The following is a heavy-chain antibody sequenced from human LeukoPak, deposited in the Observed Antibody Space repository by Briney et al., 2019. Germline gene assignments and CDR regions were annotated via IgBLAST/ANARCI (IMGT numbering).Heavy chain of an antibody. Sequence: GGSLRLSCAASGFTFSSYAMSWVRQAPGKGLEWVSAISGSGDSTYYADSVKGRFTISRDNSKNTLYLQMNSLRAEDTAVYYCAKDSIFGDLNYFDYWGQGTLVTVSS. CDR3: AKDSIFGDLNYFDY. CDR2: ISGSGDST. J-gene: IGHJ4*02. D-gene: IGHD3-10*01. CDR1: GFTFSSYA. V-gene: IGHV3-23*01.